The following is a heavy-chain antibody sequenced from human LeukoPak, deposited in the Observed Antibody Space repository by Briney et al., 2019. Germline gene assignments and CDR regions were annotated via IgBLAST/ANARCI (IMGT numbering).Heavy chain of an antibody. Sequence: GVSLRLSCAASGFSVSSNYMSWVRQAPGKGLEWVSVIFSVGSTYYADSVKGRFTISRDDSKNTVYLQLNSLRAEDTAVYYCARTLPGSYSDCWGQGTLVAVS. CDR2: IFSVGST. CDR3: ARTLPGSYSDC. D-gene: IGHD7-27*01. CDR1: GFSVSSNY. V-gene: IGHV3-53*01. J-gene: IGHJ4*02.